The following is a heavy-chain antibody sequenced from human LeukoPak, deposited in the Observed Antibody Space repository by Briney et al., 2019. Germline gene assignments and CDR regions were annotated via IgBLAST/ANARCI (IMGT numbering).Heavy chain of an antibody. CDR1: GGSISSSSYY. Sequence: SETLSLTCTVSGGSISSSSYYWGWIRQPPGKGLEWIGSIYYSGSTYYNPSLKSRVTISVDTSKNQFSLKLSSVTAADTAVYYCARHEREATVTTCYFDYWGQATLV. CDR2: IYYSGST. V-gene: IGHV4-39*01. D-gene: IGHD4-17*01. CDR3: ARHEREATVTTCYFDY. J-gene: IGHJ4*02.